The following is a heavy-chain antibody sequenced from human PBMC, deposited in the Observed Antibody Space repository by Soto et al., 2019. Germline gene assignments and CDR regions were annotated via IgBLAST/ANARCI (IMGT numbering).Heavy chain of an antibody. J-gene: IGHJ4*02. Sequence: SETLSLTCAVSGGSISSSNWWSWVRQPPGKGLEWIGEIYHSGSTNYNPSLKSRVTISVDKSKNQFSLKLSSVTAADTAVYYCARVAYYYDSSGYYEAVDYWGQGTLVTVSS. CDR3: ARVAYYYDSSGYYEAVDY. CDR2: IYHSGST. D-gene: IGHD3-22*01. V-gene: IGHV4-4*02. CDR1: GGSISSSNW.